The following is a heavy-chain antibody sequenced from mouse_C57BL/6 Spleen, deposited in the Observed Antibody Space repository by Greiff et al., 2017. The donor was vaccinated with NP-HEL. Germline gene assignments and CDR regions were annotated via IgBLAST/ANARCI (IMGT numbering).Heavy chain of an antibody. J-gene: IGHJ2*01. CDR2: IHPNSGST. Sequence: QVQLQQPGAELVKPGASVKLSCKASGYTFTSSWMHWVKQRPGQGLEWIGMIHPNSGSTNYNEKFKSKATLTVDKSSSTAYMQLSSLTSEDSAVYYCAREDYYGSSYYFDYWGQGTTLTVSS. V-gene: IGHV1-64*01. CDR3: AREDYYGSSYYFDY. CDR1: GYTFTSSW. D-gene: IGHD1-1*01.